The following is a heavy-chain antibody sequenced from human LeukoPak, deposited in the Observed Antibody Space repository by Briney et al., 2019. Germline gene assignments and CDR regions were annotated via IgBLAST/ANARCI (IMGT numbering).Heavy chain of an antibody. D-gene: IGHD6-13*01. V-gene: IGHV3-33*06. CDR1: GFTFSSYG. J-gene: IGHJ4*02. CDR3: AKSLYISSWYYDY. Sequence: PGGSLRLSCAASGFTFSSYGMHWVRQAPGKGLEWVAVIWYDGSNKYYADSVKGRFTISRDNSKNTLHLQMNSLRAEDTAVYYCAKSLYISSWYYDYWGQGTLVSVSS. CDR2: IWYDGSNK.